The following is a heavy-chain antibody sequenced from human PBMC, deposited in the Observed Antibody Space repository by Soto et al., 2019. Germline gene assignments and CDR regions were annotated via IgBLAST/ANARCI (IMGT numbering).Heavy chain of an antibody. CDR3: ARDQRGMSAFDI. J-gene: IGHJ3*02. V-gene: IGHV3-21*01. Sequence: GGSLRLSCAASGFTFSSYSMNWVRQAPGKGLEWVSSISSSSSYIYYADSVKGRFTISRDNAKNSLYLQMNSLRAEDTAVYYCARDQRGMSAFDIWGQGTMVTVSS. CDR1: GFTFSSYS. CDR2: ISSSSSYI.